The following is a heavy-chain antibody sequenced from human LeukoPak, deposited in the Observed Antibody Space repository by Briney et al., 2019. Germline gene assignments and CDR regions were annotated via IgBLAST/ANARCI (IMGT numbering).Heavy chain of an antibody. J-gene: IGHJ6*02. CDR3: ASSPLEVWYEGLSYYYYGMDV. D-gene: IGHD6-13*01. Sequence: VKVSCKASGGTFSSYAISWVRQAPGQGLEWMGGIIPIFGTANYAQKFQGRVTITADESTSTAYMELSSLRSEDTAVYYCASSPLEVWYEGLSYYYYGMDVWGQGTTVTVSS. CDR1: GGTFSSYA. CDR2: IIPIFGTA. V-gene: IGHV1-69*13.